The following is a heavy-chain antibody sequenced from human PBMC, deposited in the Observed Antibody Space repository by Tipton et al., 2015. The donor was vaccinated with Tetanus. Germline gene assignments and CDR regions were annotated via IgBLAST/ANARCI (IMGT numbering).Heavy chain of an antibody. Sequence: SLRLSCAASGFTSESHYMHWVRQTPGKGLLWISRINPDGRRANYADSVKGRFTISRDNGKNLLYLQMNSLRVEDTAVYYCARDPHTIRTGNHRGFDYWGQGTKVTVSS. V-gene: IGHV3-74*01. CDR1: GFTSESHY. CDR3: ARDPHTIRTGNHRGFDY. D-gene: IGHD3-10*01. CDR2: INPDGRRA. J-gene: IGHJ4*02.